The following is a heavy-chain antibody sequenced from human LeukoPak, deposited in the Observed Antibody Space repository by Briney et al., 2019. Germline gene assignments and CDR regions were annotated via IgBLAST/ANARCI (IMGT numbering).Heavy chain of an antibody. J-gene: IGHJ6*03. D-gene: IGHD5-18*01. CDR2: IQQDGSEI. V-gene: IGHV3-7*01. CDR3: ARDGYTSGYGWDGGYYYYYMDV. CDR1: GFTFSSYW. Sequence: GGSLRVSCAASGFTFSSYWMTWVRQAPGKGLEWVAKIQQDGSEIHIADSVKGRFTISRDNTRKSLYLQMNSLRVEDTAVYYCARDGYTSGYGWDGGYYYYYMDVWGKGTTVTVSS.